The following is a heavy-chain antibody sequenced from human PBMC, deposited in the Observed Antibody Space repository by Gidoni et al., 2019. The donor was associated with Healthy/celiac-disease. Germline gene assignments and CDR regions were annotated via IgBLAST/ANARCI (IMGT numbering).Heavy chain of an antibody. CDR2: IDWDDDK. Sequence: QVTLRESGPALVKPTQTLTLTCTFSGFSLSTSGICVSWIRQPPGKALEWLARIDWDDDKYYSTSLKTRLTISKDTSKNQVVLTMTNMDPVDTATYYCARALWFGETNYYGMDVWGQGTTVTVSS. V-gene: IGHV2-70*15. J-gene: IGHJ6*02. CDR3: ARALWFGETNYYGMDV. D-gene: IGHD3-10*01. CDR1: GFSLSTSGIC.